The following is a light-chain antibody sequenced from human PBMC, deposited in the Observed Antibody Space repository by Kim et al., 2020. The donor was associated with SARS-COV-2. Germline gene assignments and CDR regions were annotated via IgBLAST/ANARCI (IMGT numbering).Light chain of an antibody. CDR1: RSIGSW. J-gene: IGKJ1*01. CDR2: KAS. Sequence: DIQMTQSPSTLSVSVGDRVTITCRASRSIGSWLAWFQQKPGKAPKLLIYKASSLESGVPSRFSGSGSGTEFTLTTNSLQPDDFATYYCQQYDTFWTFGQGTKVDIK. CDR3: QQYDTFWT. V-gene: IGKV1-5*03.